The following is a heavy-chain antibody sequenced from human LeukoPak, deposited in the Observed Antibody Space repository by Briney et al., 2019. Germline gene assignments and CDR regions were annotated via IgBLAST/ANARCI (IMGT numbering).Heavy chain of an antibody. CDR2: IYYSGTT. D-gene: IGHD1-14*01. CDR1: GVSISNYY. Sequence: TSEALSLTCTVFGVSISNYYWSWIRQPPGQGLVWMGCIYYSGTTKYNTSLQSRVTISVDTSKHQLPLKLSSVTAAYTAVYSCAYNRNRIIDTFDIWGQGTMVTVSS. CDR3: AYNRNRIIDTFDI. J-gene: IGHJ3*02. V-gene: IGHV4-59*08.